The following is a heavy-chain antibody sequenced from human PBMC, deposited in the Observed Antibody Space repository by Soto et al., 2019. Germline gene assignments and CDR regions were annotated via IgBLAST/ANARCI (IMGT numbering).Heavy chain of an antibody. V-gene: IGHV1-2*02. CDR1: GYTFSGYY. J-gene: IGHJ6*02. CDR2: INPNSGGT. Sequence: ASVKVSCKASGYTFSGYYIHWLRQAPGQGLEWMGWINPNSGGTNYAQKFQGRVTVTRDTPTSTAYMELSRLTSDDTAVYYCARSLTEGYCTITGCYTRPLYGMDVWGQGTTVTVS. D-gene: IGHD2-2*02. CDR3: ARSLTEGYCTITGCYTRPLYGMDV.